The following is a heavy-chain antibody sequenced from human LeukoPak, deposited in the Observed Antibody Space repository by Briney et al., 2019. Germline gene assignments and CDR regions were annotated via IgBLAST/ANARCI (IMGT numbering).Heavy chain of an antibody. Sequence: GESLKISCKGSGYTFTSYWIVWVRQVPGKGPEWMGIIFPGDSDTRYSPSFQGQVTISADKSISTAYLQWSSLKASDTAMYYCARRIGLDFWSGYPHDVFDIWGQGTMVTVSS. V-gene: IGHV5-51*01. CDR3: ARRIGLDFWSGYPHDVFDI. J-gene: IGHJ3*02. CDR2: IFPGDSDT. D-gene: IGHD3-3*01. CDR1: GYTFTSYW.